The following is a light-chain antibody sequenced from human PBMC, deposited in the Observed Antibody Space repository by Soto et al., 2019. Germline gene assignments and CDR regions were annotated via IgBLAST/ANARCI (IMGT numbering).Light chain of an antibody. J-gene: IGKJ1*01. CDR1: QSVSTY. V-gene: IGKV3-11*01. CDR3: QQRSNWPPTWT. CDR2: DAS. Sequence: EIVLTQSPATLSLSPGERATLSCRASQSVSTYLAWYQQKPGQVPRLLIYDASKRATGIPVRFSGSGSGTDFTLTITSLEPEDFGVYYCQQRSNWPPTWTFGQGTKVDIK.